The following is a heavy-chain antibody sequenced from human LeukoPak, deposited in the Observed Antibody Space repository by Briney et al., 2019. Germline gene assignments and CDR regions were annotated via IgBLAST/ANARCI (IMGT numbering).Heavy chain of an antibody. V-gene: IGHV3-66*01. Sequence: TGGSLRLSCAAAGFTVSSNYMSWVRQAPGKGLEWVSVIYSGGSTYYADSVKGRFTISRDNSKNTLYLQMNSLRAEDTAVYYCARDLGMEWELLSSSNDAFDIWGQGTMVTVSS. CDR3: ARDLGMEWELLSSSNDAFDI. CDR2: IYSGGST. J-gene: IGHJ3*02. D-gene: IGHD1-26*01. CDR1: GFTVSSNY.